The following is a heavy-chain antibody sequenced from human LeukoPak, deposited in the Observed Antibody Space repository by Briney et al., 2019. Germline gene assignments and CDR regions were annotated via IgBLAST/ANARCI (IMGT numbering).Heavy chain of an antibody. CDR2: ISSSSSYI. J-gene: IGHJ3*02. Sequence: GGSLRLSCAASGFTFRDFYMSWFRQAPGKGLEWVSSISSSSSYIYYADSVKGRFTISRDNAKNSLYLQMNSLRAEDTAVYYCARGFGVVVIKLPDHDAFDIWGQGTMVTVSS. CDR1: GFTFRDFY. D-gene: IGHD3-22*01. V-gene: IGHV3-11*06. CDR3: ARGFGVVVIKLPDHDAFDI.